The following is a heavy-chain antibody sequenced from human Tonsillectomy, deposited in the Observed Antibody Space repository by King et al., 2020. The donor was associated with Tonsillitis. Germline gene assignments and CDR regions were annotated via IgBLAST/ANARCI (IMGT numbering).Heavy chain of an antibody. CDR2: ICSSGTYI. CDR1: GFTFRSYT. V-gene: IGHV3-21*01. CDR3: ARDSNDFWSGYYNH. Sequence: VQLVESGGGLVKPGGSLRLSCAASGFTFRSYTMTWVRQAPGKGLEWVSSICSSGTYIYYADSVKGRFTISRDNAKNSLYLQMNSLRAEDTGVYYCARDSNDFWSGYYNHWGQGTLVTVSS. D-gene: IGHD3-3*01. J-gene: IGHJ5*02.